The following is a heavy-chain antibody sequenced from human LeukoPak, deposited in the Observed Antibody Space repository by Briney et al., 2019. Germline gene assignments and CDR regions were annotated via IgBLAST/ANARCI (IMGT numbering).Heavy chain of an antibody. J-gene: IGHJ6*02. CDR1: GFTFSSYS. V-gene: IGHV3-23*01. CDR3: ARSQSGFHYYYDMDV. Sequence: PGGSLRLSCAASGFTFSSYSMNWVRQAPGKGLEWVSDIGGSATSAFYADSVKGRFTISRDNSKNTLYLQMSSLRAEDTAVYYCARSQSGFHYYYDMDVWGQGTTVTVSS. CDR2: IGGSATSA. D-gene: IGHD3-22*01.